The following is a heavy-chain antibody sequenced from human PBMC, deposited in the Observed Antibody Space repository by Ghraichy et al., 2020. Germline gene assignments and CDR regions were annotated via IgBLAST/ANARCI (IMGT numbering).Heavy chain of an antibody. J-gene: IGHJ4*02. CDR2: IYYSGST. D-gene: IGHD3-16*01. CDR3: ARRGRDPWCFDY. CDR1: GGSISSISYY. V-gene: IGHV4-39*01. Sequence: SETLSLTCTVSGGSISSISYYWGWIRQPPGKGLEWIGSIYYSGSTYYYPSLKSRVTISVDTSKNQFSLKLSSVTAADTAVYYCARRGRDPWCFDYWGQGTLVTVSS.